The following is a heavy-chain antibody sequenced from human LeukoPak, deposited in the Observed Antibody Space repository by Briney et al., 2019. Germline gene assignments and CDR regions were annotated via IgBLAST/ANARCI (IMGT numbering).Heavy chain of an antibody. Sequence: ASVKVSCKASGYTFTGYYMHWVRQAPGQGLEWMGWINPNSGGTNYAQKFQGRVTMTRDTSISTAYMELSRLRSDDTAVYYCARVQFNYYDSSGYGFDAFDIWGQGTMVTVSS. J-gene: IGHJ3*02. D-gene: IGHD3-22*01. CDR1: GYTFTGYY. CDR2: INPNSGGT. CDR3: ARVQFNYYDSSGYGFDAFDI. V-gene: IGHV1-2*02.